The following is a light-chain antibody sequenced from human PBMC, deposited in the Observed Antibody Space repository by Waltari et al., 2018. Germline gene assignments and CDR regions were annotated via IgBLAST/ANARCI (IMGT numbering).Light chain of an antibody. CDR2: GGT. V-gene: IGKV3-15*01. J-gene: IGKJ2*01. CDR1: QRVSGK. Sequence: EVVMTQFPATLSVSPGEGATLSCRASQRVSGKLAWYQQKPGQPPRLLIYGGTTRAPGVPARFSGRGYGTDFSLTISSLQSEDLAVDYCQQYDDWPMYTFGQGTKLEI. CDR3: QQYDDWPMYT.